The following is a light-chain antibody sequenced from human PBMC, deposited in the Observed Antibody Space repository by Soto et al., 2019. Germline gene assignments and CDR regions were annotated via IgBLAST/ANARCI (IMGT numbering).Light chain of an antibody. CDR3: QQYYTLPLT. J-gene: IGKJ4*01. Sequence: DIQMTQSPSSLSASVGDRVTITCRASQDIRIYLNWYQQKPGKAPKLLISDASSLEGGVPSRFSGSGAVTEFTFTISSLQPVDIATYYCQQYYTLPLTFGGGTKVEIK. CDR2: DAS. CDR1: QDIRIY. V-gene: IGKV1-33*01.